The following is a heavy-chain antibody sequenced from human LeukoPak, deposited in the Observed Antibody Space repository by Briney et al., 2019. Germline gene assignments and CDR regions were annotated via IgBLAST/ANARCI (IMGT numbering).Heavy chain of an antibody. D-gene: IGHD3-10*01. CDR2: ISGSGGST. V-gene: IGHV3-23*01. Sequence: PGGSLRLSCAASGFTFSSYAMSWVRQAPGKGLEWVTAISGSGGSTYYADSVKGRFTISRDNSKNTLYLQMNSLRAGDTAVYYCAKYYYDSGGSCLYSYYYYMDVWGKGTTVTVSS. CDR1: GFTFSSYA. J-gene: IGHJ6*03. CDR3: AKYYYDSGGSCLYSYYYYMDV.